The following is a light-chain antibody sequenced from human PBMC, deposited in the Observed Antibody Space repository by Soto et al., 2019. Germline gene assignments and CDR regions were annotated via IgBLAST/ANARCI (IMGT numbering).Light chain of an antibody. J-gene: IGKJ1*01. CDR1: QSVSNN. V-gene: IGKV3-15*01. CDR3: QQYNNWPRT. CDR2: GAS. Sequence: EIVMTQSPATQSVSPGERATLSCRASQSVSNNLAWYQQKPGQAPRLLIYGASTRATGIPARFSGSGSGTEFTLTISSLQSEDFALYYCQQYNNWPRTFGQGTKVDIK.